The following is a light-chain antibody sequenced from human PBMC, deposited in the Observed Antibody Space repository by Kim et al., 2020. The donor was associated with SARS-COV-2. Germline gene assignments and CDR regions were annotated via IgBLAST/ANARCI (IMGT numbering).Light chain of an antibody. CDR1: QSISSY. CDR3: RQRYSTPPRS. J-gene: IGKJ2*04. Sequence: DIQMTQSPSSLSASVGDRVTITCRASQSISSYLNWYQQKPGKAPKLLIYAASSLQSGVPSRFSGSGSGTDFTLTISSLQPEDFATYYYRQRYSTPPRSFGQGTKLEI. CDR2: AAS. V-gene: IGKV1-39*01.